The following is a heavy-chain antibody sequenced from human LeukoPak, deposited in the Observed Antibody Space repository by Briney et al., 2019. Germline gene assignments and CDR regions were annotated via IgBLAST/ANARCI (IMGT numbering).Heavy chain of an antibody. CDR2: IYYSGSA. D-gene: IGHD6-13*01. CDR3: ARRGDSGTWPLDY. J-gene: IGHJ4*02. Sequence: SGTLSLTCAVSGGSIRSSNYYWAWIRQPPGKGLEWIGSIYYSGSAYYNPSLKSRVTISVDTSKNQFSLKLNSVTAADTSVYYCARRGDSGTWPLDYWGQGTLVTVSS. CDR1: GGSIRSSNYY. V-gene: IGHV4-39*01.